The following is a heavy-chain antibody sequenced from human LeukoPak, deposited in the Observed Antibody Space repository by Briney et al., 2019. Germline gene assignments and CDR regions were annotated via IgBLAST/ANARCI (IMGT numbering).Heavy chain of an antibody. J-gene: IGHJ4*02. Sequence: GGSLRLSCAASGFTFSSYAMSWVRQAPGKGLEWVSAISGSGGSTYYADSVKGRFTISRDNAKNSLYLQMNSLRAEDTAVYYCAGDDSSGYYSGTHDYWGQGTLVTVSS. CDR2: ISGSGGST. V-gene: IGHV3-23*01. CDR3: AGDDSSGYYSGTHDY. CDR1: GFTFSSYA. D-gene: IGHD3-22*01.